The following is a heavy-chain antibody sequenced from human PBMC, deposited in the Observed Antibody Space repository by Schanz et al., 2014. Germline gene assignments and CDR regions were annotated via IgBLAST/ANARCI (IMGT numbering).Heavy chain of an antibody. J-gene: IGHJ6*02. CDR3: ARSYSSGWYPYYYGMDV. D-gene: IGHD6-19*01. CDR1: GFTVSSNY. CDR2: IYGGGIT. Sequence: EVQLVESGGGLVQPGGSLRLSCAASGFTVSSNYMSWVRQAPGKGLEWVSDIYGGGITYYADSVKGRFTISRDNAKNSLYLQMNSLRAEDTAVYYCARSYSSGWYPYYYGMDVWGQGTTVTVSS. V-gene: IGHV3-66*01.